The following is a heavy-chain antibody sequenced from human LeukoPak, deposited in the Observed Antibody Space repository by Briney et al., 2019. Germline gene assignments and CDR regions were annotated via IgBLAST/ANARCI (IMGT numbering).Heavy chain of an antibody. Sequence: SETLSLTCTVSGDSISSYYWNWIRQPPGKGLEWIGFIYYSGTTNYNPSLRSRVTMSVDTSKTQFSLKLTSVTAADTAVYYCASMIVVGTTTGAFDIWGPGTMVTVSS. CDR2: IYYSGTT. D-gene: IGHD3-22*01. V-gene: IGHV4-59*08. CDR3: ASMIVVGTTTGAFDI. CDR1: GDSISSYY. J-gene: IGHJ3*02.